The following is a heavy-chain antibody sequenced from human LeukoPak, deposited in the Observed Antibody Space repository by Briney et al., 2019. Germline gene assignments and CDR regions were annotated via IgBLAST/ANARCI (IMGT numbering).Heavy chain of an antibody. J-gene: IGHJ4*02. V-gene: IGHV1-18*01. Sequence: ASVKVSCKASGYTFTSYGISWVRQAPGQGLEWMGWISAYNGNTNYAQKLQGRVTMTTDTSTSTAYMELRSLRSDDTAVYYCARLDIYSSSSLYYFDYWGQGTLVTVSS. CDR2: ISAYNGNT. CDR3: ARLDIYSSSSLYYFDY. CDR1: GYTFTSYG. D-gene: IGHD6-13*01.